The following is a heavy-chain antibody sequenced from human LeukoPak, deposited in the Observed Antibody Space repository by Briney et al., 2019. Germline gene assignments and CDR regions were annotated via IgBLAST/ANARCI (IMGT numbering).Heavy chain of an antibody. Sequence: SQTLSLTCAISGDSVSSISVAWNWIRQSPSKGLEWLGRTYYRSKWYNEYAVSVKGRININPDPSKNQFSLQLNSVTPEDTAVYYCALARSEYYYGMDAWGQGATVTVSS. V-gene: IGHV6-1*01. J-gene: IGHJ6*02. CDR2: TYYRSKWYN. CDR1: GDSVSSISVA. CDR3: ALARSEYYYGMDA.